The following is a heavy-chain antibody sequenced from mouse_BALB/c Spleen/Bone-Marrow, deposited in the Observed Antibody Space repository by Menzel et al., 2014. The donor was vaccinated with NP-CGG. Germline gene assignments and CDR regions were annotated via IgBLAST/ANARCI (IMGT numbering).Heavy chain of an antibody. CDR2: IWAGGST. Sequence: VKLVESGPGLVAPSQSLSITCTVSGFSLICYGVHWVRQPPGKGLEWLGVIWAGGSTNYNSALMSRLSISKDNSKSQVFLKMNSLQTDDTAMYYCARSSSPYYYAMDYWGQGTSVTVSS. V-gene: IGHV2-9*02. CDR3: ARSSSPYYYAMDY. J-gene: IGHJ4*01. D-gene: IGHD1-1*01. CDR1: GFSLICYG.